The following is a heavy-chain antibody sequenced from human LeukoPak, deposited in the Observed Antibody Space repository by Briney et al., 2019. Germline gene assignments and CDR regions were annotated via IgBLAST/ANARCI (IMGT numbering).Heavy chain of an antibody. J-gene: IGHJ4*02. CDR3: ARERGVSHPFDY. Sequence: GGSLRLSCAASGFTFSSSGMHWVRQAPGKGLEWVAFIRYGGSHKYYADSVKGRFTISRDNSKNTLYLQMNSLRAEDTAVYYCARERGVSHPFDYWGQGTLVTVSS. V-gene: IGHV3-30*02. CDR2: IRYGGSHK. CDR1: GFTFSSSG. D-gene: IGHD2-21*01.